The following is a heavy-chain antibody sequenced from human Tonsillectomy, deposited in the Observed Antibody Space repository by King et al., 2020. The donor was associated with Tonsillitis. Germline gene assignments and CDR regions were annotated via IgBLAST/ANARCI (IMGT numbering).Heavy chain of an antibody. Sequence: QLVQSGAEVKKPGASVKVSCKASGYTFTSYDINWVRQATGQGLEWMGWMNPNSGNTGYAQKFQGRVTMTRNTSISTVYMELSSLSSDDTAVYYCARGRSSITIFGMLKGYIDVWGKGTTVTVSS. V-gene: IGHV1-8*01. D-gene: IGHD3-3*01. CDR1: GYTFTSYD. J-gene: IGHJ6*03. CDR2: MNPNSGNT. CDR3: ARGRSSITIFGMLKGYIDV.